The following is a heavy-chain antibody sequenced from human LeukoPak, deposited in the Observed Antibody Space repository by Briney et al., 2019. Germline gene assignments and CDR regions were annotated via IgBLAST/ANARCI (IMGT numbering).Heavy chain of an antibody. V-gene: IGHV3-30-3*01. CDR2: ISYDGSNK. D-gene: IGHD1-26*01. CDR1: GFTFSSYA. J-gene: IGHJ4*02. Sequence: GGSLRLSCAASGFTFSSYAMHWVRQAPGKGLEWVAVISYDGSNKYYADSVKGRFTISRDNSKNTLYLQMNSLRAEDTAVYYCARDGDVVGATPGSYFDYWGQGTLVTVSS. CDR3: ARDGDVVGATPGSYFDY.